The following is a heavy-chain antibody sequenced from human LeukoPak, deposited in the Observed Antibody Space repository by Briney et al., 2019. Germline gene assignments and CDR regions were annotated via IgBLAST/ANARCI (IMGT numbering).Heavy chain of an antibody. CDR1: GGSISSYY. CDR3: AREPMAAAAPLDY. D-gene: IGHD6-13*01. CDR2: IYTSGST. V-gene: IGHV4-4*07. Sequence: SETLSLTCTVSGGSISSYYWSWIRQPAGKGLEWIGRIYTSGSTNYNPSLKSRVTISVDKSKNQFSLKLSPVTAADTAVYYCAREPMAAAAPLDYWGQGTLVTVSS. J-gene: IGHJ4*02.